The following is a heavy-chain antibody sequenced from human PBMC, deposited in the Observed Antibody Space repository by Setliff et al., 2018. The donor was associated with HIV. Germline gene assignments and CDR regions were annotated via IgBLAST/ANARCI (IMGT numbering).Heavy chain of an antibody. Sequence: PGGSLRLSCAASGFTFNNYAMSWVRQAPGLGLEWVSGISDSGVSTDYADSVKGRFTISRDNSKNTLFLQMDNLRPEDTAVYYCATRGRAYYLDTSGYFDSWGQGALVTVSS. D-gene: IGHD2-15*01. J-gene: IGHJ4*02. CDR2: ISDSGVST. V-gene: IGHV3-23*01. CDR1: GFTFNNYA. CDR3: ATRGRAYYLDTSGYFDS.